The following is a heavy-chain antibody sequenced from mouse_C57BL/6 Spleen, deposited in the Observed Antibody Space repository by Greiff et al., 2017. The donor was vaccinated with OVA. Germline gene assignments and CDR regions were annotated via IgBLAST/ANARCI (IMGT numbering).Heavy chain of an antibody. Sequence: EVQLQQSGPGLVKPSQSLSLTCSVTGYSITSGYYWNWIRQFPGNKLEWMGYISYDGSNNYNPSLKNRISITRDTSKNQFFLKLNSVTTEDTATYYCASLLIYYYGSSSYYFDYWGQGTTLTVSS. CDR2: ISYDGSN. D-gene: IGHD1-1*01. CDR1: GYSITSGYY. CDR3: ASLLIYYYGSSSYYFDY. V-gene: IGHV3-6*01. J-gene: IGHJ2*01.